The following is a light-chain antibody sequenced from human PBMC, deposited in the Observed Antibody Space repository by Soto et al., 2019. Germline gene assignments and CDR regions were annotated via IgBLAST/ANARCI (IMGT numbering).Light chain of an antibody. Sequence: QSALTQPASVSGSPGQSITISCTGTSSDVGGYNYISWYQLHPGKAPKLIIYEVSNRPSGVSNRFSGSKSGNTASLTISGLQAEDEADYYCCSYVGSYSYVFGTGTKGTVL. J-gene: IGLJ1*01. CDR3: CSYVGSYSYV. V-gene: IGLV2-14*01. CDR2: EVS. CDR1: SSDVGGYNY.